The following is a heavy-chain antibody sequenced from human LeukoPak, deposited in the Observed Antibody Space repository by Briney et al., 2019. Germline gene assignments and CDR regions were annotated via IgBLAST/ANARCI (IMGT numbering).Heavy chain of an antibody. Sequence: SETLSLTCTVSGGSLSSYYWSWIRQPPGKGLEWIGYIHYSGSTNYNPPLKSRLSMSLDTSENQFSLKLNSVTAADTAVYYCARDLEYSSSLWGQGTLVTVSS. CDR3: ARDLEYSSSL. V-gene: IGHV4-59*01. CDR1: GGSLSSYY. D-gene: IGHD6-6*01. J-gene: IGHJ4*02. CDR2: IHYSGST.